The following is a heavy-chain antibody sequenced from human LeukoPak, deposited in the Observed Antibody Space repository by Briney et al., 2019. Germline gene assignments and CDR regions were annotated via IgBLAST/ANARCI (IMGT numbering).Heavy chain of an antibody. CDR3: ARDSPRPPTYYYDSSDF. CDR2: ISGNGRNT. D-gene: IGHD3-22*01. CDR1: GFTFRTYA. J-gene: IGHJ4*02. V-gene: IGHV3-23*01. Sequence: GGSLRLSCAASGFTFRTYAMSWVRQAPGKGLEWVSAISGNGRNTYYADSVKGRFTISRDNSKNTLYLQTNSLRVEDTAVYYCARDSPRPPTYYYDSSDFWGQGTLVTVSS.